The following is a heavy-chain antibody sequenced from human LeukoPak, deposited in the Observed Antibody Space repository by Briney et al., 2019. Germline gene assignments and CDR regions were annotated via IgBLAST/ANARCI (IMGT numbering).Heavy chain of an antibody. Sequence: ASVKVSCKATGYNFFNSGITWVRQAPGQGPEWIGWVSTYTGHTNYAEKLQGRVTMTTDISTDTAYMELRSLISDDTAVYYCGRDEDIPTYPNWIDTWGQGTLVTVSS. CDR3: GRDEDIPTYPNWIDT. D-gene: IGHD2-2*03. CDR2: VSTYTGHT. J-gene: IGHJ5*02. V-gene: IGHV1-18*01. CDR1: GYNFFNSG.